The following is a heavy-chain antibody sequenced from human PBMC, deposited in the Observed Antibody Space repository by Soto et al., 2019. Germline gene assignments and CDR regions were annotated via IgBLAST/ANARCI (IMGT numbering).Heavy chain of an antibody. D-gene: IGHD3-3*01. CDR1: GGSISSGGYY. Sequence: SETLSLTCTVSGGSISSGGYYWSWIRQHPGKGLEWIGYIYYSGSTYYNPSLTSRVTISVDTSKNQFSLKLSSVTAADTAVYYCARAARITIFGVVNYGMDVWGQGTTVTVSS. CDR2: IYYSGST. J-gene: IGHJ6*02. CDR3: ARAARITIFGVVNYGMDV. V-gene: IGHV4-31*03.